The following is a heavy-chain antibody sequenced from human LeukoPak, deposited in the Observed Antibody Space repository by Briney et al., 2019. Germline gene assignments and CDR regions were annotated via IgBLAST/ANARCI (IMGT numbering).Heavy chain of an antibody. CDR2: MNLNSGST. D-gene: IGHD6-19*01. Sequence: AAVYLSCKSSGSSFTICDINWVWQATGQGLELKGWMNLNSGSTSFSQKFPGRGTLTRNTSISTDYMELNMMRSEDKDTDFCACLISGWYDLDYWRQGTLVTVSA. J-gene: IGHJ4*02. V-gene: IGHV1-8*01. CDR3: ACLISGWYDLDY. CDR1: GSSFTICD.